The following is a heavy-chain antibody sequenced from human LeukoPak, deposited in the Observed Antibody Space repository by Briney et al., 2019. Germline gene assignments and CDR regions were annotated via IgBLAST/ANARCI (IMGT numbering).Heavy chain of an antibody. V-gene: IGHV3-53*01. CDR3: ARVGDHFHWFLDL. CDR1: GFMFTHHG. J-gene: IGHJ2*01. D-gene: IGHD2-21*01. CDR2: LYSGSDT. Sequence: GESLRLSCAASGFMFTHHGMHWVRQAPGKGLEWVSILYSGSDTYYADSVKGRFTISRDNSRNTLFLHMNSLKAEDTAIYYCARVGDHFHWFLDLWGRGTLVAVSS.